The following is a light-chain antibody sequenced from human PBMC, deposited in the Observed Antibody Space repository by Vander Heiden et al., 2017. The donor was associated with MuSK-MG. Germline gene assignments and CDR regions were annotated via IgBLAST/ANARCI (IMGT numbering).Light chain of an antibody. Sequence: DIVMTQSPLSLPATRGEPVSTACMASQSILHSNGYNYLDWYLEKPGQSPQLLIYLGSSRASGVPDRFSGSGSGTNFTLRISRVEAEDVGVYYCMQDLQTSALTFGGGTKVEIK. J-gene: IGKJ4*01. CDR2: LGS. CDR3: MQDLQTSALT. CDR1: QSILHSNGYNY. V-gene: IGKV2-28*01.